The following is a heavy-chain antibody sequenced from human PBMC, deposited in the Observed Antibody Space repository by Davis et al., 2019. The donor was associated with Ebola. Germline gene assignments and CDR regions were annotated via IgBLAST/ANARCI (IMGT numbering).Heavy chain of an antibody. V-gene: IGHV1-8*01. J-gene: IGHJ4*02. D-gene: IGHD6-19*01. CDR2: VNPNTGNT. CDR3: ARDSSGWYVFDY. Sequence: AASVKVSCKASGYTFTSYDINWVRQAPGQGLEWMGWVNPNTGNTGYAQKFQGRVTMTRSTSMSTVYMELRSLRSEDTAVYYCARDSSGWYVFDYWGQGTLVTVSS. CDR1: GYTFTSYD.